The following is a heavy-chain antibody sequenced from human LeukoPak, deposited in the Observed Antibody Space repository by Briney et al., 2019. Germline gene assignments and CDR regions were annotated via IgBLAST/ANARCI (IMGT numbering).Heavy chain of an antibody. CDR3: ARDRAYSSRPYYFDY. CDR1: GGTFSSYA. J-gene: IGHJ4*02. CDR2: IIPILGTA. V-gene: IGHV1-69*11. Sequence: SVKVSCKASGGTFSSYAISWVRQAPGQGLEWMGRIIPILGTANYAQKFQGRVTITTDESTSTAYMELSSLRSEDTAVYYCARDRAYSSRPYYFDYWGQGTLVTVSS. D-gene: IGHD6-13*01.